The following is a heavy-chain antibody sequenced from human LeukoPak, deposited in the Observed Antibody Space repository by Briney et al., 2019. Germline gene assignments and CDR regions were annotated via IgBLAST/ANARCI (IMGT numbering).Heavy chain of an antibody. CDR1: GGSFSGYY. CDR3: AREGSAIAVAGTNWFDP. J-gene: IGHJ5*02. CDR2: INHSEST. V-gene: IGHV4-34*01. D-gene: IGHD6-19*01. Sequence: PSETLSLTCAVYGGSFSGYYWSWIRQPAGKGLEWIGEINHSESTNYNPSLKSRVTISVDTSKNQFSLKLRSVTAADTAVYYCAREGSAIAVAGTNWFDPWGQGNLVTVSS.